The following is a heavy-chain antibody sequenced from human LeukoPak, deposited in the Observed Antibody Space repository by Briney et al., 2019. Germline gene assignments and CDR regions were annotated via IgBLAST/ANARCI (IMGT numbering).Heavy chain of an antibody. D-gene: IGHD5-24*01. CDR2: VNPSGDST. V-gene: IGHV1-46*01. Sequence: ASVKVSCKASGYTFSNYNIHWVRQAPGQGLEWMGIVNPSGDSTNYAQNFQGRVTMTGDTSTSTVYMELSSLRSEDTAVYYCARVRDGYNDAYDIWGQGPRVTVPS. CDR1: GYTFSNYN. J-gene: IGHJ3*02. CDR3: ARVRDGYNDAYDI.